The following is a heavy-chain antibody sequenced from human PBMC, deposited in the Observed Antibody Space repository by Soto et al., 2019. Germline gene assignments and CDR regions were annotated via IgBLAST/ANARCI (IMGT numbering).Heavy chain of an antibody. Sequence: QVQLVESGGGVVQPGTSLRLSCAASGFTFSNYGMHWVRQTPGKGLEWVALILYDGSNKYYADSVKGRFTISSDNSKNTLYMQVSSLRAEDTAVYYCAKSRDAYNFYFYYGMDVWGQGTSFTVAS. CDR3: AKSRDAYNFYFYYGMDV. V-gene: IGHV3-30*18. CDR2: ILYDGSNK. CDR1: GFTFSNYG. D-gene: IGHD1-1*01. J-gene: IGHJ6*02.